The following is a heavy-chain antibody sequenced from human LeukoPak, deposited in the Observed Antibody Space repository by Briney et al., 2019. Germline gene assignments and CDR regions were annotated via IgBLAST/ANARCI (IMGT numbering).Heavy chain of an antibody. J-gene: IGHJ4*02. D-gene: IGHD6-19*01. CDR1: GDSVSSDSAA. V-gene: IGHV6-1*01. Sequence: SQTLSLTCALSGDSVSSDSAAWYWIRPPPSRGLEWLGRTYYRSKWFNDYAVSVKSRIIINSDTSKNQFSLHLNSVTPEDTAVYYCARVRRIAVTAYYFDSWGQGTLVTVSS. CDR3: ARVRRIAVTAYYFDS. CDR2: TYYRSKWFN.